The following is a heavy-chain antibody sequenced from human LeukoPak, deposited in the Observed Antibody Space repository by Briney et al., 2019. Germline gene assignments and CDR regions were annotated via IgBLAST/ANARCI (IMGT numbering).Heavy chain of an antibody. V-gene: IGHV4-39*01. J-gene: IGHJ4*01. CDR3: ARRGVEMTTIWDY. CDR1: GGSISSSSYY. CDR2: IYYSGST. D-gene: IGHD5-24*01. Sequence: SETLSLTCTVSGGSISSSSYYWGWIRQPPGKGLEWIGSIYYSGSTHYNQSRERRATISVDTSNNQFSLKLSSVTAADAAVYYCARRGVEMTTIWDYWGQGTLVTVSS.